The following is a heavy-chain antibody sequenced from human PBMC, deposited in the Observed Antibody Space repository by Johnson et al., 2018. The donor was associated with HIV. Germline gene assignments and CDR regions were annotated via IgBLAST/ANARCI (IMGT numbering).Heavy chain of an antibody. CDR1: GFTFSSYA. D-gene: IGHD6-13*01. J-gene: IGHJ3*02. CDR3: ARWEGSSSWQRVCGAFDI. CDR2: ISYDGSNK. Sequence: QVQLLESGGGVVQPGRSLRLSCAASGFTFSSYAMHWVRQAPGKGLEWVAVISYDGSNKYYADSVKGRFTISRDNSKNTLYLQMNSLRAEDTAVDYCARWEGSSSWQRVCGAFDIWGQGTMVTVSS. V-gene: IGHV3-30*14.